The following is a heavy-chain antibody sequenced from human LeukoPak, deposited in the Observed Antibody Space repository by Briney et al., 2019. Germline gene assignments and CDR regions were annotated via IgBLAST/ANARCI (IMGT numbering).Heavy chain of an antibody. CDR2: ISSSSSYI. J-gene: IGHJ6*04. V-gene: IGHV3-21*01. D-gene: IGHD2-15*01. CDR1: GFPFSSYS. CDR3: ARDREMVAATSYYSYYYGMDV. Sequence: LGGSLVLSCAASGFPFSSYSMNGGRPAPGKGLEGVSSISSSSSYIYYADSVKGRFTISRDNAKNSLYLQMNSLRAEDTAVYYCARDREMVAATSYYSYYYGMDVWGKGTPVTVSS.